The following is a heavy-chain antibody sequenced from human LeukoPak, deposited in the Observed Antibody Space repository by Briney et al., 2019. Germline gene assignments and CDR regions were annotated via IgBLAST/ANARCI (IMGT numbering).Heavy chain of an antibody. Sequence: PSETLSLTCTVSGGSISSYYWSWIRQPPGKGLEWIGYIYTSGSTNYNPSLKSRVTISVDTSKNQFSLKLSSVTAADTAVYYCAREGWERWVDYWGQGTLVTVSS. V-gene: IGHV4-4*08. CDR1: GGSISSYY. J-gene: IGHJ4*02. D-gene: IGHD1-26*01. CDR2: IYTSGST. CDR3: AREGWERWVDY.